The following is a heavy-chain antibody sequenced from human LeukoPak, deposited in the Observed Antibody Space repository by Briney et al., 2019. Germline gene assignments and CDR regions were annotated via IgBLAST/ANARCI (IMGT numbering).Heavy chain of an antibody. CDR2: ISSSSSYI. D-gene: IGHD3-3*01. CDR1: GFTFSSYS. Sequence: PGGSLRLSCAASGFTFSSYSMNRVRQAPGKGLEWVSSISSSSSYIYYADSVKGRFTISRDNAKNSLYLQMNSLRAEDTAVYYCARDLEFWSGPYDYWGQGTLVTVSS. J-gene: IGHJ4*02. V-gene: IGHV3-21*01. CDR3: ARDLEFWSGPYDY.